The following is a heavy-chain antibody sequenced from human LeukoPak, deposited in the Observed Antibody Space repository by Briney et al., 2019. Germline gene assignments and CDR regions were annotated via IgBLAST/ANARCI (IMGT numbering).Heavy chain of an antibody. Sequence: ASVTVSCKASGYTFTGYYMHWLRQAPGQGLEWMGWINPNSGGTNYAQKFQGWVTMTRDTSISTAYMELSRLRSDDTAVYYCARDKGDSLDYWGQGTLVTVSS. J-gene: IGHJ4*02. CDR3: ARDKGDSLDY. CDR2: INPNSGGT. V-gene: IGHV1-2*04. D-gene: IGHD6-13*01. CDR1: GYTFTGYY.